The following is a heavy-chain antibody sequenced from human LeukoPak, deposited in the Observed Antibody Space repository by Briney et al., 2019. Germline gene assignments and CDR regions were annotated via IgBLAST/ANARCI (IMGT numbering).Heavy chain of an antibody. CDR1: GFTFSSYA. Sequence: GGSLSLSCAASGFTFSSYAMHWVRQAPGKGLEWVAVISYDGSNKYYADSVKGRFTISRDNSKNTLYLQMNSLRAEDTAVYYCARDRTYFDYWGQGTLVTVSS. CDR2: ISYDGSNK. J-gene: IGHJ4*02. V-gene: IGHV3-30-3*01. D-gene: IGHD3/OR15-3a*01. CDR3: ARDRTYFDY.